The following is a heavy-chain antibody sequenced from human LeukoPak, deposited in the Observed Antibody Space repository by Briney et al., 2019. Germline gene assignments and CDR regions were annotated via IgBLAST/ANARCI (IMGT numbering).Heavy chain of an antibody. Sequence: SETLSLTCTVSGGSISSYYWSWIRQHPGKGLEWIGYIYYSGSTYYNPSLKSRVTISVDTSKNQFSLKLSSVTAADTAVYYCARWSGGVVPAARVDYWGQGTLVTVSS. CDR2: IYYSGST. CDR1: GGSISSYY. CDR3: ARWSGGVVPAARVDY. J-gene: IGHJ4*02. D-gene: IGHD2-2*01. V-gene: IGHV4-59*06.